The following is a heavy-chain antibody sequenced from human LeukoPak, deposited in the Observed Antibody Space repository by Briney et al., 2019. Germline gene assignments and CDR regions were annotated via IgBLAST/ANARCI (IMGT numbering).Heavy chain of an antibody. Sequence: SETLSLTCTISGGSISSYYWSWIRQPPGKGLEWIAYISDIGSINYNPSLKSRVTISLETSKNQFSLKLSSVTAADTAVYYCAGHHPRNTVDFWGQGTLVTVSS. D-gene: IGHD2-8*02. J-gene: IGHJ4*02. CDR1: GGSISSYY. CDR2: ISDIGSI. CDR3: AGHHPRNTVDF. V-gene: IGHV4-59*08.